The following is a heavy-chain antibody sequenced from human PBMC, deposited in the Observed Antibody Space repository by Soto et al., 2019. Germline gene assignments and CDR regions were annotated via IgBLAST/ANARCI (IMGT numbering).Heavy chain of an antibody. Sequence: PGGSLRLSCAASGFTFSNAWMNWVRQAPGKGLEWVGRIKSKTDGGTTDYAAPVKGRFTISRDDSKNTLYLQMNSLKTEDTAVYYCTLGGGIVVVTPNRGYWGQGTQVTVSS. V-gene: IGHV3-15*07. D-gene: IGHD2-21*02. CDR3: TLGGGIVVVTPNRGY. CDR1: GFTFSNAW. CDR2: IKSKTDGGTT. J-gene: IGHJ4*02.